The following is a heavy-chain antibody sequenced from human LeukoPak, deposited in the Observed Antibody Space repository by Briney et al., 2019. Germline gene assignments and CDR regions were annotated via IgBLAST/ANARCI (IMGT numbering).Heavy chain of an antibody. CDR1: GGSISSSSYS. Sequence: SETLSLTCTVSGGSISSSSYSWGWIRQPPGKGLEWIGSIYYSGSTYYNPSLKSRVTISVDTSKNQFSLKLSSVTAADTAVYYCARHRIVGTTQTYYYYGMDVWGQGTTVTVSS. V-gene: IGHV4-39*01. J-gene: IGHJ6*02. CDR3: ARHRIVGTTQTYYYYGMDV. D-gene: IGHD1-7*01. CDR2: IYYSGST.